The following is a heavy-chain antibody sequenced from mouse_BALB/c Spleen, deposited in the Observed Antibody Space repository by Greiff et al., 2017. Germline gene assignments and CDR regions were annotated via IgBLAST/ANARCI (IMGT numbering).Heavy chain of an antibody. D-gene: IGHD1-1*01. CDR1: GYTFTSYW. Sequence: VQLQQSGAELAKPGASVKMSCKASGYTFTSYWMHWVKQRPGQGLEWIGYINPSTGYTEYNQKFKDKATLTADKSSSTAYMQLSSLTSEDSAVYYCARRVDAMDYWGQGNSVTVSS. J-gene: IGHJ4*01. V-gene: IGHV1-7*01. CDR3: ARRVDAMDY. CDR2: INPSTGYT.